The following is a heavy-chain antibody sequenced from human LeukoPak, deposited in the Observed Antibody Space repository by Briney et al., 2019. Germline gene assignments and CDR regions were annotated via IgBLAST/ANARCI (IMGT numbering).Heavy chain of an antibody. CDR2: ISGSGGST. D-gene: IGHD4-17*01. CDR1: GFTFSSYA. V-gene: IGHV3-23*01. Sequence: GGSLRLSCAASGFTFSSYAMSWVRQAPGKGLEWVSAISGSGGSTYYADSVKGRFTISRDNSKNTLYLQMNSLRAEDTAVYYCAKNDDYGDYEPHFYFDYWGQGTLVTVSS. J-gene: IGHJ4*02. CDR3: AKNDDYGDYEPHFYFDY.